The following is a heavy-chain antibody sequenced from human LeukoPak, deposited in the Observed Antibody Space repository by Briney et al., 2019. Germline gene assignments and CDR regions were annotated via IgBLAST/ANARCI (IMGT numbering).Heavy chain of an antibody. D-gene: IGHD3-22*01. V-gene: IGHV4-59*08. CDR1: GGSISSYY. J-gene: IGHJ4*02. Sequence: PSETLSLTCTVSGGSISSYYWSWIRQPPGKGLEWIGYVYYSGSTNYNPSLKSRVTISVDTSKNQFSLKLSSVTAADTAVYYCARHAPTYYYDSSGYPLYYFDYWGQGTLVTVSS. CDR3: ARHAPTYYYDSSGYPLYYFDY. CDR2: VYYSGST.